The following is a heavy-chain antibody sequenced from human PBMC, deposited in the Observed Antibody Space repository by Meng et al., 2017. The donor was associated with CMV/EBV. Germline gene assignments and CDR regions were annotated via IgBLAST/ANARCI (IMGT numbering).Heavy chain of an antibody. Sequence: QGLLGHSGAGVKKPGASGKVACKASGYTFTGYYMHWVRQAPGQGLEWMGWINPNSGGTNYAQKFQGRVTMTRDTSISTAYMELSRLRSDDTAVYYCARHYDYDDYWGQGTLVTVSS. CDR1: GYTFTGYY. V-gene: IGHV1-2*02. CDR2: INPNSGGT. J-gene: IGHJ4*02. CDR3: ARHYDYDDY. D-gene: IGHD3-16*01.